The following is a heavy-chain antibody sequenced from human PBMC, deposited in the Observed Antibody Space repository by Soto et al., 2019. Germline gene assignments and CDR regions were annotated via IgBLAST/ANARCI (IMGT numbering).Heavy chain of an antibody. CDR1: GGSFSGYY. D-gene: IGHD7-27*01. CDR2: INHSGST. J-gene: IGHJ6*03. Sequence: SETLSLTCAVYGGSFSGYYWSWIRQPPGKGLEWIGEINHSGSTNYNPSLKSRVTISVDTSKNQFSLKLSSVTAADTAVYYCARRYVPTHPWGVAKNYYYYYMDVWGKGTTVTVSS. V-gene: IGHV4-34*01. CDR3: ARRYVPTHPWGVAKNYYYYYMDV.